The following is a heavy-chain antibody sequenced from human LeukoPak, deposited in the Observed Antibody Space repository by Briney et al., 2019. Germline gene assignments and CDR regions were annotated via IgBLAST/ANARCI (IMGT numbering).Heavy chain of an antibody. J-gene: IGHJ4*02. CDR2: IYSGDSDT. Sequence: GESLKIPCKGFGYRFTSYWIGWVPQIPGKGLEGVGIIYSGDSDTRYSPSFQGQVTISVDKSISTAYLQWSSLKASDTAMYYCARPFGEAVETTLGGVDYWGQGTLVTVSS. V-gene: IGHV5-51*01. CDR1: GYRFTSYW. CDR3: ARPFGEAVETTLGGVDY. D-gene: IGHD3-10*01.